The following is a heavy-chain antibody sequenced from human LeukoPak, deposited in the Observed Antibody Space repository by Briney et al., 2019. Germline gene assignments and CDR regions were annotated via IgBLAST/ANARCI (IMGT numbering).Heavy chain of an antibody. Sequence: GGSLRLSCAASGFTFSSYGMHWVRQAPGKGLEWVAFIRYDGSNKYYADSVKGRFTISRDNSKNTLYLQMNSLRAEDTAVYYCAKDVRYCSSTSCYHRGGYYFDYWGQGTLVTVSS. V-gene: IGHV3-30*02. CDR3: AKDVRYCSSTSCYHRGGYYFDY. D-gene: IGHD2-2*01. J-gene: IGHJ4*02. CDR1: GFTFSSYG. CDR2: IRYDGSNK.